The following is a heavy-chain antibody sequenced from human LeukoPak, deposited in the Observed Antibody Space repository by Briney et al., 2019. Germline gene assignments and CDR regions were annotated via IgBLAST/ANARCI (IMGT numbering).Heavy chain of an antibody. CDR1: GFTVSGNY. CDR3: ARARYPGIAVAGY. CDR2: IYSGGTT. Sequence: PGGSLRLSCAVSGFTVSGNYMSWVRQAPGKGLEWVSLIYSGGTTYYADSVKGRFTISRDNSKNTLYLQMNSLRAEDTAVYYCARARYPGIAVAGYWGQGTLVTVSS. V-gene: IGHV3-53*01. D-gene: IGHD6-19*01. J-gene: IGHJ4*02.